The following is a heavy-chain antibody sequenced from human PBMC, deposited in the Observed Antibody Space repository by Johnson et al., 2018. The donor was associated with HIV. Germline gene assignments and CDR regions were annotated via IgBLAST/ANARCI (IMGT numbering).Heavy chain of an antibody. J-gene: IGHJ3*02. V-gene: IGHV3-15*01. Sequence: VQLVESGGGLVEPGGSLRLSCAASGFTFSNAWMSWVRQAPGKGLEWVGRIKSKTDGGTTDYAAPVKGRFTISRHDSKNMLYLQMNSLKTEDIAIYYCTTVAAFGAVDIWGQGTMVTDSS. CDR2: IKSKTDGGTT. D-gene: IGHD3-16*01. CDR1: GFTFSNAW. CDR3: TTVAAFGAVDI.